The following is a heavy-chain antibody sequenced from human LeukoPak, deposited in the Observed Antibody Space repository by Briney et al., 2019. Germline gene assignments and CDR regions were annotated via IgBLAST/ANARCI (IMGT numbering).Heavy chain of an antibody. D-gene: IGHD2-2*01. J-gene: IGHJ6*02. V-gene: IGHV1-8*01. CDR1: GYTFTSYD. CDR2: MNPNSGNT. CDR3: ARGAPLQTVVVPAAINRYYYGMDV. Sequence: ASVKVSCKASGYTFTSYDINWVRQATGQGLEWMGWMNPNSGNTGYAQKFQGRVTMTRNTSISTAYMELSSLRSEDTAVYYCARGAPLQTVVVPAAINRYYYGMDVWGQGTTVTVS.